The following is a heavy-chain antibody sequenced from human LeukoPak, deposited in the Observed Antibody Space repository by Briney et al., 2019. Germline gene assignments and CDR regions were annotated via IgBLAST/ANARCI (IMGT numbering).Heavy chain of an antibody. CDR1: GGSISSSSYY. J-gene: IGHJ4*02. CDR3: ARRGLGY. Sequence: SETLSLTCTVSGGSISSSSYYWGWIRQPPGKGLEWIGSIYYSGSTNYNPSLKSRVTISVDTSKNQFSLKLSSVTAADTAVYYCARRGLGYWGQGTLVTVSS. V-gene: IGHV4-39*07. CDR2: IYYSGST. D-gene: IGHD3-16*01.